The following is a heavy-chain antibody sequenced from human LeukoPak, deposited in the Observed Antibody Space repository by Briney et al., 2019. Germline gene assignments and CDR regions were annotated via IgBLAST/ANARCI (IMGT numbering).Heavy chain of an antibody. Sequence: GGSLRLSCATSGFTFSSYAMGWVRQAPGKGLEWVSAITASGGNTYYADSVKGRFTISRDNSKNTLYLQVNSLRAEDTAVYYCAKGNGYSYGRYYFDYWGQGTLVTVSS. CDR2: ITASGGNT. D-gene: IGHD5-18*01. V-gene: IGHV3-23*01. CDR3: AKGNGYSYGRYYFDY. J-gene: IGHJ4*02. CDR1: GFTFSSYA.